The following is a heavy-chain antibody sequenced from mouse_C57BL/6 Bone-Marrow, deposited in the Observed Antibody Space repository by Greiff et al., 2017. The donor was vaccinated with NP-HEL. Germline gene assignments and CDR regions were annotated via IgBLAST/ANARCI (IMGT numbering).Heavy chain of an antibody. CDR3: ARGTAQANYAMDY. CDR2: INPSSGYT. V-gene: IGHV1-7*01. J-gene: IGHJ4*01. CDR1: GYTFTSYW. D-gene: IGHD3-2*02. Sequence: QVQLKQSGAELAKPGASVKLSCKASGYTFTSYWMHWVKQRPGQGLEWIGYINPSSGYTKYNQKFKDKATLTADKSSSTAYMQLSSLTYEDSAVYYCARGTAQANYAMDYWGQGTSVTVSS.